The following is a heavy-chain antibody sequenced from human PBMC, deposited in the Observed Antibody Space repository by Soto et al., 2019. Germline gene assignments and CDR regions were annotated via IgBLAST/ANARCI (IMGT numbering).Heavy chain of an antibody. Sequence: ASVKVSCKASGYSFTTYGFSWVRQAPGQGLEWMGWIDTYTGNTNYAQKLQDRVTMTTDTSTSTAYMELRSLRSDDTALYYCTRDPGIAAPGRGLGDYWGQGTLVTVSS. J-gene: IGHJ4*02. CDR3: TRDPGIAAPGRGLGDY. CDR2: IDTYTGNT. V-gene: IGHV1-18*01. CDR1: GYSFTTYG. D-gene: IGHD6-13*01.